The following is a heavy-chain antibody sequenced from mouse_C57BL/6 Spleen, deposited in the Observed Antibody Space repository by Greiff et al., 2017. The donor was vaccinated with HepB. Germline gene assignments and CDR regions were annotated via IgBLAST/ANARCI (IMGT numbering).Heavy chain of an antibody. V-gene: IGHV1-82*01. CDR1: GYAFSSSW. J-gene: IGHJ2*01. D-gene: IGHD1-1*01. CDR2: IYPGDGDT. Sequence: VQLQQSGPELVKPGASVKISCKASGYAFSSSWMNWVKQRPGKGLEWIGRIYPGDGDTNYNGKFKGKATLTADKSSSTAYMQLSSLSSEDSAFYFCARQNLITRDYFDYWGQGTTLTVSS. CDR3: ARQNLITRDYFDY.